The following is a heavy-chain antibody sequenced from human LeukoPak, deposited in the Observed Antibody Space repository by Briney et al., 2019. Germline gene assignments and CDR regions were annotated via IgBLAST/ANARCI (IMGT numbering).Heavy chain of an antibody. CDR1: GGTFSSYA. CDR2: IIPIFGTA. D-gene: IGHD2-2*02. J-gene: IGHJ3*02. V-gene: IGHV1-69*13. CDR3: ARGRIVVVPAAIPVSAFDI. Sequence: SVKVSCKASGGTFSSYAISWVRQAPGQGLEWMGGIIPIFGTANYAQKFQGRVTITADESTSTAYMELSSLRSEDTAVYYCARGRIVVVPAAIPVSAFDIWGQGTMVTVSS.